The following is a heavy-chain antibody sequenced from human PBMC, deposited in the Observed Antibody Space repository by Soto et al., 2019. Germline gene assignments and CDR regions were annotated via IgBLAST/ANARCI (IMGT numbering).Heavy chain of an antibody. CDR1: GFSLSTSGMC. V-gene: IGHV2-70*01. CDR3: ARILLLPLNPRHHGIEYYFDL. J-gene: IGHJ4*02. D-gene: IGHD3-10*01. CDR2: IDWDDDK. Sequence: ASGPTLVNPTQTLTLTCTFSGFSLSTSGMCVSWIRQPPGKALEWLALIDWDDDKYYSTSLKTRLTISKDTSKNQVHLTMTNMDPVETATYYCARILLLPLNPRHHGIEYYFDLWGQGTLETVSS.